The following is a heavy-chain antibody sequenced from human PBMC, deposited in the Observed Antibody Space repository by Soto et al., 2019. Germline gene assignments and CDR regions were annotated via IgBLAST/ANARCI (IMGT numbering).Heavy chain of an antibody. J-gene: IGHJ4*02. D-gene: IGHD6-19*01. Sequence: ASVKVSCKASGYTFSGFYMHWVRQAPGQGLEWMGWINPNSGGTKSAEKFQGRVTMTRDTSISTAYMELSRLTSDNTAVYYCASDAVTGTAGLDFWGQGTQVTVSS. CDR3: ASDAVTGTAGLDF. V-gene: IGHV1-2*02. CDR2: INPNSGGT. CDR1: GYTFSGFY.